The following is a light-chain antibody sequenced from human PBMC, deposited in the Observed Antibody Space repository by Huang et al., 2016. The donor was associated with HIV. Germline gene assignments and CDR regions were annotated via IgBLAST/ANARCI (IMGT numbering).Light chain of an antibody. Sequence: DIVMTQSPDSLAVSLGERATINCKSSQNILNNYNNKNYLAWYQQKPGQPPKLLIYWASTRESGVPDRFSGSGSGTNFTLTISSLQAEDVAVYYCQQYYVTPPWTFGQGTKVEIK. CDR3: QQYYVTPPWT. V-gene: IGKV4-1*01. CDR2: WAS. J-gene: IGKJ1*01. CDR1: QNILNNYNNKNY.